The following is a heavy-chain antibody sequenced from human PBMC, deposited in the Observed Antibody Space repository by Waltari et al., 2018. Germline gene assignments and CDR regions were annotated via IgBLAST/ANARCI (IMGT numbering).Heavy chain of an antibody. J-gene: IGHJ4*02. Sequence: EVQLVESGGGWVQPGGSLRLSWAASGFNFSNYWMTWVRQAPGKGLEWVANIKQDGSAKYYVDSVKGRFTISRDNARNSLFLQMDSLRAEDTAVYYCARLAVWVAQEDFWGQGTLVTVSS. D-gene: IGHD1-26*01. CDR3: ARLAVWVAQEDF. V-gene: IGHV3-7*01. CDR1: GFNFSNYW. CDR2: IKQDGSAK.